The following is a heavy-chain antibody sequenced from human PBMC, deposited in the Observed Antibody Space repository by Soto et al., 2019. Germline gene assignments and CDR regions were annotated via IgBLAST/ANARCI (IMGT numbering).Heavy chain of an antibody. CDR2: ISGSGGST. CDR1: GFTFSSYA. V-gene: IGHV3-23*01. Sequence: GGSLRLSCAASGFTFSSYAMSWVRQAPGKGLEWVSAISGSGGSTYYADSVKGRFTISRDNSKNTLYLQMNGLRAEDTAVYYCAKDTIGYCTNGVCYNFDYWGQGTLVTVSS. CDR3: AKDTIGYCTNGVCYNFDY. D-gene: IGHD2-8*01. J-gene: IGHJ4*02.